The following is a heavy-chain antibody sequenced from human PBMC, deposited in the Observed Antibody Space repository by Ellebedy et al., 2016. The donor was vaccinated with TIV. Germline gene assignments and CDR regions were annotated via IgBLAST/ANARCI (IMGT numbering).Heavy chain of an antibody. Sequence: GGSLRLSCAASGFSFSTYWMHWVREAPGKGLMWISRISPDGGSVSYADSVKGRFTISRDNAKNTLYLQMNSLRAEDTAVYYCARTQFTSGGSCYSLWGQGTLVTVSS. V-gene: IGHV3-74*01. CDR2: ISPDGGSV. CDR3: ARTQFTSGGSCYSL. J-gene: IGHJ4*02. D-gene: IGHD2-15*01. CDR1: GFSFSTYW.